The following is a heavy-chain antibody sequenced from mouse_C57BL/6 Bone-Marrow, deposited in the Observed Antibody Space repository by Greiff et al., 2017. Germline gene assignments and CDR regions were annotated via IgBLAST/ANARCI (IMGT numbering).Heavy chain of an antibody. CDR1: GFSLSTFGMG. J-gene: IGHJ4*01. Sequence: QVQLKESGPGILQPSQTLSLTCSFSGFSLSTFGMGVGWIRQPSGKGLEWMAHLWWDDDKYYNTALTSRLTISKDTSKNQVFLKIANVDTADTATYYCARIEDYGNYPLAMDYWGQGTSVTVSS. D-gene: IGHD2-1*01. CDR2: LWWDDDK. CDR3: ARIEDYGNYPLAMDY. V-gene: IGHV8-8*01.